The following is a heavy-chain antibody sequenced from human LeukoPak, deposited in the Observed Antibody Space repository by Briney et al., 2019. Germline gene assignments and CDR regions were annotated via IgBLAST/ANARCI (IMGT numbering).Heavy chain of an antibody. CDR1: GFTFNTFS. D-gene: IGHD2-15*01. CDR3: ARFGGGHYFDY. J-gene: IGHJ4*02. Sequence: PGGSLRLSSVASGFTFNTFSMNWVRQTPGKGLEWISYISSGSTIYYADSVKGRFTISRDNAKNSLYLQMHSLRAEDTAVYYCARFGGGHYFDYWGQGTLVTVSS. CDR2: ISSGSTI. V-gene: IGHV3-48*01.